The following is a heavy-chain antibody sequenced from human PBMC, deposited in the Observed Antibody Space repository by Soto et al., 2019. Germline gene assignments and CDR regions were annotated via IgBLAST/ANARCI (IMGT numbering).Heavy chain of an antibody. D-gene: IGHD3-3*01. CDR2: ISSTTSTI. Sequence: GGSLRLSCAASGFTFSSYSMNWVRKAQGKGLEWVSYISSTTSTIYYAASVKGRFTISRDNAKNSLYLQMNSLRDEDTAVYYCARDLSRITIFGVLPLTPLAFAYWGHRTLVTVSS. J-gene: IGHJ4*01. CDR3: ARDLSRITIFGVLPLTPLAFAY. CDR1: GFTFSSYS. V-gene: IGHV3-48*02.